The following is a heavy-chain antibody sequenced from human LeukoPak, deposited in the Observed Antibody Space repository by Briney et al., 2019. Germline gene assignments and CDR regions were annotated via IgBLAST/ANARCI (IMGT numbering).Heavy chain of an antibody. CDR3: ARVARGSYEGDGYCFDY. J-gene: IGHJ4*02. CDR1: GGTFSSYA. D-gene: IGHD1-26*01. V-gene: IGHV1-69*05. CDR2: IIPIFGTA. Sequence: SVKVSCKASGGTFSSYAISWVRQAPGQGLEWMGGIIPIFGTANYAQKLQGRVTMTTDTSTSTAYMELRSLRSDDTAVYYCARVARGSYEGDGYCFDYWGQGTLVTVSS.